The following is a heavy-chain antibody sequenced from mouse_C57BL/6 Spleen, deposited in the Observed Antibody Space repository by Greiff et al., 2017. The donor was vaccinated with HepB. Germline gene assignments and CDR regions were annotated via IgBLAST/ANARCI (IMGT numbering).Heavy chain of an antibody. V-gene: IGHV1-59*01. CDR2: IDPSDSYT. CDR1: GYTFTSYW. Sequence: QVQLQQPGAELVRPGTSVKLSCKASGYTFTSYWMHWVKQRPGQGLEWIGVIDPSDSYTNYNQKFKGKATLTVDTSSSTAYMQLSSLTSEDSAVYYCARGTYYGSSLALDYWGQGTTLRVSS. D-gene: IGHD1-1*01. CDR3: ARGTYYGSSLALDY. J-gene: IGHJ2*01.